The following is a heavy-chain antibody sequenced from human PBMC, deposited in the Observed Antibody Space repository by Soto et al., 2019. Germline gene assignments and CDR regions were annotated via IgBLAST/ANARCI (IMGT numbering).Heavy chain of an antibody. CDR2: VIPTQRTT. CDR3: VIDRLIVAVSVGGMDV. Sequence: QVQLVQSGAEVKKPGTSVRVSCKASGDTFIGYSISWVRQAPGQGLEWMGWVIPTQRTTKYAQRFQGRVTMSVDQFASTTYMELSSLRPEDTALYYCVIDRLIVAVSVGGMDVWGQGTTVTVSS. V-gene: IGHV1-69*01. J-gene: IGHJ6*02. CDR1: GDTFIGYS. D-gene: IGHD6-19*01.